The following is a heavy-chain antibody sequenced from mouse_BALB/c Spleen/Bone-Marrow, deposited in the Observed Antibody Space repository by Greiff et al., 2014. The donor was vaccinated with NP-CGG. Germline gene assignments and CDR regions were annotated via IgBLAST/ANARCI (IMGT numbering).Heavy chain of an antibody. D-gene: IGHD4-1*01. Sequence: EVQLKQSGAELVKPGASVKLSCTASGFNIKDTYMHWVKQRPEQGLEWIGRIDPANGNTKYDPKFQGKATITADTSSNTAYLQLSRPTSEAAAVYYCARWEYYAMDYWGQGTSVTVSS. J-gene: IGHJ4*01. CDR1: GFNIKDTY. CDR2: IDPANGNT. CDR3: ARWEYYAMDY. V-gene: IGHV14-3*02.